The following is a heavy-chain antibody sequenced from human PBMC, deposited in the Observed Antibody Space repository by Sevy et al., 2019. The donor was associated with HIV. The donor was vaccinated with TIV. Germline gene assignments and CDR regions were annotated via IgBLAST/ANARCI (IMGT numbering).Heavy chain of an antibody. V-gene: IGHV3-48*01. J-gene: IGHJ6*02. CDR1: GYTFPAFS. D-gene: IGHD3-22*01. CDR2: ISTGTDHI. Sequence: GGSLRLSCTASGYTFPAFSFNWVRQAPGKGLEWLSYISTGTDHIYYADSAKGRFTISRDDSKNTLYLQMESLQTEDTAVYYCTTHPSLSFAMMVVAEGGMDVWGQGTTVTVSS. CDR3: TTHPSLSFAMMVVAEGGMDV.